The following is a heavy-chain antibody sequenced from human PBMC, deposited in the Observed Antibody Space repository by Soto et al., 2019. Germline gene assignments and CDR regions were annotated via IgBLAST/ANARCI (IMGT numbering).Heavy chain of an antibody. J-gene: IGHJ4*02. Sequence: QVQLQESGPGLVKPSETLSLTCTVSGGSINTYYWSGIRQPPGKGLEWIGYIYYSGSDSGSTNYIPSLKSRVTISVDTSKNHFSLRLTSVTAADTAVYFCTRGGGDFWGQGTLVTVSS. CDR3: TRGGGDF. V-gene: IGHV4-59*01. CDR1: GGSINTYY. CDR2: IYYSGSDSGST. D-gene: IGHD6-25*01.